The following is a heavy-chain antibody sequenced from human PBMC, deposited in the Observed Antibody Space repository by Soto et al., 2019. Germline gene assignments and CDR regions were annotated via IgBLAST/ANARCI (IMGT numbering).Heavy chain of an antibody. Sequence: PGGSLRLSXAASGFTFSSYWMHWVRQAPGKGLVWVSRINSDGSSTSYADSVKGRFTISRDNAKNTLYLQMNSLRAEDTAVYYCANLRIAVAGHYYYYGMDVWGQGTTVTV. D-gene: IGHD6-19*01. CDR2: INSDGSST. V-gene: IGHV3-74*01. CDR3: ANLRIAVAGHYYYYGMDV. CDR1: GFTFSSYW. J-gene: IGHJ6*02.